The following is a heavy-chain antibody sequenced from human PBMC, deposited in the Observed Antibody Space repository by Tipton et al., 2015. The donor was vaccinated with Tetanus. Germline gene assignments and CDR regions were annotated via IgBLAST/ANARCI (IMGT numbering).Heavy chain of an antibody. CDR3: ARDRGDTGTVNWFDP. J-gene: IGHJ5*02. D-gene: IGHD1-1*01. V-gene: IGHV4-30-4*01. Sequence: TLSLTCTVSGGSISSADYYWSWIRQPPGKGLEWIGYVSDSGSTYSNPSLRSRVTISVDTSENQMSLRLTSVTAADTAVYYCARDRGDTGTVNWFDPWGQGTLVTVSS. CDR2: VSDSGST. CDR1: GGSISSADYY.